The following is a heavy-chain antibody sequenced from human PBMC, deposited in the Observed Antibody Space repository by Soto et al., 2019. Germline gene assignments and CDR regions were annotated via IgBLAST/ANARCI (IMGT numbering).Heavy chain of an antibody. Sequence: PSETLSLTCTVSGGSITSDYSCWSWIRQPPGEGLEWIGHIFDSGTTYTNPSLRSQVAISLDTSKNHFSLTLSSVTAADTAVYYCARGPSGDKVNYWGQAALVSVSS. CDR2: IFDSGTT. CDR3: ARGPSGDKVNY. CDR1: GGSITSDYSC. J-gene: IGHJ4*02. D-gene: IGHD7-27*01. V-gene: IGHV4-30-4*01.